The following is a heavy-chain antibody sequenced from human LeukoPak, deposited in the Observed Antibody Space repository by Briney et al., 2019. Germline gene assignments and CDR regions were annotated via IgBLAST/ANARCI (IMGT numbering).Heavy chain of an antibody. CDR2: MNPNSGNT. V-gene: IGHV1-8*01. CDR3: ARDLGYCTSGVCHTRFDY. D-gene: IGHD2-8*01. Sequence: ASVKVSCKASGYTFTSYDINWVRQATGQGLEWMGWMNPNSGNTGYAQKFQGRVTMTRNTSISTAYMELSSLRSEDTAVYYCARDLGYCTSGVCHTRFDYWGQGTLVAVSS. J-gene: IGHJ4*02. CDR1: GYTFTSYD.